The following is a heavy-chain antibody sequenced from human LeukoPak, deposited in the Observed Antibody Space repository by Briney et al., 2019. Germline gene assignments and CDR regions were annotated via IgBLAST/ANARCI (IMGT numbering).Heavy chain of an antibody. CDR1: GDSISSSRYY. CDR3: ATGDY. V-gene: IGHV4-39*07. CDR2: IYYSGST. J-gene: IGHJ4*02. Sequence: SETLSLTCTVSGDSISSSRYYWGWIRQPPGKGLEWIGNIYYSGSTYYNPSLKSRVTISVDTSKNQFSLKLSSVTAADTAVYYCATGDYWGQGTLVTVSS.